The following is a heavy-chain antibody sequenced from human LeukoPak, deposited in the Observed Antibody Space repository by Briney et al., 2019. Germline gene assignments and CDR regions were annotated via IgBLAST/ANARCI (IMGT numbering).Heavy chain of an antibody. CDR3: ARASRGVYYFDY. CDR1: GGSFSGYY. CDR2: INHSGST. D-gene: IGHD3-10*01. Sequence: SETLSLTCAVYGGSFSGYYWSWIRQPPGKGLEWIGAINHSGSTNYNPSLKGRVTISVDTSKNQFSLKLSSVTAADTAVYYCARASRGVYYFDYWGQGTLVTVSS. V-gene: IGHV4-34*01. J-gene: IGHJ4*02.